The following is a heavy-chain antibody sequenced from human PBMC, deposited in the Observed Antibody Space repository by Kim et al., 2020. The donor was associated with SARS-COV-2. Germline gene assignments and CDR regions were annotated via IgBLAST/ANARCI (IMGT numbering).Heavy chain of an antibody. CDR3: TTRRDMNLAYGY. CDR1: GFTFGDYV. D-gene: IGHD1-1*01. J-gene: IGHJ2*01. Sequence: GGSLRLSCAASGFTFGDYVMGWVRQSPGKGLEWVAGISGGGRDTFHADAVKGRFTISRDNSRQVLFLQMNSLRAGDTALYYCTTRRDMNLAYGY. V-gene: IGHV3-23*01. CDR2: ISGGGRDT.